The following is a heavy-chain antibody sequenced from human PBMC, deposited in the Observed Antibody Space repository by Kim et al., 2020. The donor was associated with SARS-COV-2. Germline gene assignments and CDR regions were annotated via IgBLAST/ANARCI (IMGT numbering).Heavy chain of an antibody. CDR3: AKDYYDILTGYYDYYYGMDV. CDR1: GFTFSSYG. V-gene: IGHV3-30*18. Sequence: GGSLRLSCAASGFTFSSYGMHWVRQAPGKGLEWVAVISYDGSNKYYADSVKGRFTISRDNSKNTLYLQMNSLRAEDTAVYYCAKDYYDILTGYYDYYYGMDVWGQGTTVTVSS. J-gene: IGHJ6*02. D-gene: IGHD3-9*01. CDR2: ISYDGSNK.